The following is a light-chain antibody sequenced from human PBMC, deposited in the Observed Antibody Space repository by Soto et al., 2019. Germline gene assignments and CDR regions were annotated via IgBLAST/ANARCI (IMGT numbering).Light chain of an antibody. Sequence: QSALTQPPYASGSPGQSVTISCTGTSSDVGDYNYVSWYQQHPGKAPKLMIYEVSKRPSGVPDRFSGSKSGNTASLTVSGLQAEDEAAYYCSSYAGSSNFVVFGGGTKLTVL. CDR1: SSDVGDYNY. CDR3: SSYAGSSNFVV. CDR2: EVS. V-gene: IGLV2-8*01. J-gene: IGLJ2*01.